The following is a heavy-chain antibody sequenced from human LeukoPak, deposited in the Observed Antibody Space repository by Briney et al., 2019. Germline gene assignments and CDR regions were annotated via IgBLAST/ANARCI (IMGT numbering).Heavy chain of an antibody. CDR1: GYTFTSYG. J-gene: IGHJ4*02. D-gene: IGHD2-8*01. CDR3: ARDRYCTNGVCYTADY. Sequence: ASVKVSCKASGYTFTSYGISWVRQAPGQGLEWMGWISAYNGNTNYAQKLQGRVTMTTDTSTSTAYMELRSLRSDDTVVYYCARDRYCTNGVCYTADYWGQGTLVTVSS. V-gene: IGHV1-18*01. CDR2: ISAYNGNT.